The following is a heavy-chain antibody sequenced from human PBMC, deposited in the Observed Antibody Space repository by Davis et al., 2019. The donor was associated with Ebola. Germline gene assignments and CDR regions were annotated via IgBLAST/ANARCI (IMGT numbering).Heavy chain of an antibody. CDR2: ISYDGSNK. CDR3: ARDGWGDGYNFLLDY. Sequence: PGGSLRLSCAASGFTFSSYAMHWVRQAPGKGLEWVAVISYDGSNKYYADSVKGRFTISRDNSKNTLYLQMNSLRAEDTAVYYCARDGWGDGYNFLLDYWGQGTLVTVSS. J-gene: IGHJ4*02. V-gene: IGHV3-30-3*01. D-gene: IGHD5-24*01. CDR1: GFTFSSYA.